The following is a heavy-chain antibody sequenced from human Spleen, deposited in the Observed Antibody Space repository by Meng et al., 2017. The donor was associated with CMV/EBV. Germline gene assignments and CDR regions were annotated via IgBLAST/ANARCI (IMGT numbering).Heavy chain of an antibody. V-gene: IGHV1-69*05. Sequence: SVKVSCKASGGTFSSYAISWVRQAPGQGLEWMGGIIPIFGTANYAQKFQGRVTVTTDESTSTAYMELSSLRSEDTAVYYCASGYCSSGSCYPYYFDYWGQGTRVTVSS. D-gene: IGHD2-15*01. CDR2: IIPIFGTA. J-gene: IGHJ4*02. CDR1: GGTFSSYA. CDR3: ASGYCSSGSCYPYYFDY.